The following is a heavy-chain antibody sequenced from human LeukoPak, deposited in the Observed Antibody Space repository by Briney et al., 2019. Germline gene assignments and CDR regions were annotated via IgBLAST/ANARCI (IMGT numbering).Heavy chain of an antibody. D-gene: IGHD6-25*01. J-gene: IGHJ3*02. CDR2: ISYDESNT. CDR3: ARRSAAKDAFDI. Sequence: GGSLRLSCAASGFTFSSYAMHWVRQAPGKGLEWVALISYDESNTFYADSVKGRFTISRDNSKNTLYLQMNSLRVEDTAVYYCARRSAAKDAFDIWGQGTMVTVSS. CDR1: GFTFSSYA. V-gene: IGHV3-30*04.